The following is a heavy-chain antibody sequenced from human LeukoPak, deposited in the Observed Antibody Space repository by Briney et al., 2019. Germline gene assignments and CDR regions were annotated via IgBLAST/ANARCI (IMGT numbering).Heavy chain of an antibody. V-gene: IGHV3-23*01. Sequence: GGSLRLSCAASGFTFTTYAMSWVRQAPGKGLEWVSAISGSGANTYYSDSVKGRFTISRDNSKDTLYLQMNSLRAEDTAIYFCARRKHDSSGFDYWGQGTLVTVSS. J-gene: IGHJ4*02. CDR2: ISGSGANT. D-gene: IGHD3-22*01. CDR3: ARRKHDSSGFDY. CDR1: GFTFTTYA.